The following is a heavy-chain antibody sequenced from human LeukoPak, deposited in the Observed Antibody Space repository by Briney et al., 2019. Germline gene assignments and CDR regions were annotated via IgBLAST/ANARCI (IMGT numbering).Heavy chain of an antibody. CDR2: IYSGGST. CDR1: GFPVSSNY. V-gene: IGHV3-53*01. Sequence: PGGSLRLSCAASGFPVSSNYMSWVRQAPGKGLEWGSVIYSGGSTYYADSVKGRFTISRDNSKNTLYLQMNSLRAEDTAVYYCARDYTVVTPSGAFDIWGQGTMVTVSS. CDR3: ARDYTVVTPSGAFDI. D-gene: IGHD4-23*01. J-gene: IGHJ3*02.